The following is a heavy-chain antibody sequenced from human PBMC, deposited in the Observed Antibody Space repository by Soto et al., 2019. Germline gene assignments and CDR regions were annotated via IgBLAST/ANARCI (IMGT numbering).Heavy chain of an antibody. CDR3: ARDRWWLQPHYYYYGIHV. V-gene: IGHV3-30-3*01. CDR2: ISYDGSNK. J-gene: IGHJ6*02. D-gene: IGHD5-18*01. Sequence: GWSLRLSCAASGFTFSSYAMHWVRQAPGKGLEWVAVISYDGSNKYYADSVKGRFTISRDNSKNTLYLQMNSLRAEDTAVYYWARDRWWLQPHYYYYGIHVWGQGTTVTVS. CDR1: GFTFSSYA.